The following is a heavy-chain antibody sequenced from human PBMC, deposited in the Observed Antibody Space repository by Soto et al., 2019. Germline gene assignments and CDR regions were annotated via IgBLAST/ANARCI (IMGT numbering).Heavy chain of an antibody. J-gene: IGHJ6*02. Sequence: GESLKISCNGSGYSFTSYWISWVRQMPGKGLEWMGRIDPSDSYTNYSPSFQGHVTISADKSISTAYLQWSSLKASDTAMYYCAREWVVAAPYHYYYYGMDVWGQGTTVTVSS. V-gene: IGHV5-10-1*01. CDR1: GYSFTSYW. CDR3: AREWVVAAPYHYYYYGMDV. D-gene: IGHD2-15*01. CDR2: IDPSDSYT.